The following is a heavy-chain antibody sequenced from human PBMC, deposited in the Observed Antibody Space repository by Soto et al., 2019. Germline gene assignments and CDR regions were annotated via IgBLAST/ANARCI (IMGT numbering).Heavy chain of an antibody. J-gene: IGHJ4*02. CDR2: ISYDGSNK. CDR3: ARDSVGATGWVSFDY. Sequence: VAVISYDGSNKYYADSVKGRFTISRDNSKNTLYLQMNSLRAEDTAVYYCARDSVGATGWVSFDYWGQGTLVTVSS. D-gene: IGHD1-26*01. V-gene: IGHV3-30-3*01.